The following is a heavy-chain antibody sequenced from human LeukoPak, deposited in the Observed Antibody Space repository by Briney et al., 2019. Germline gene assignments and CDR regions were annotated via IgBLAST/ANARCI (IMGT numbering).Heavy chain of an antibody. CDR2: INHSGST. V-gene: IGHV4-34*01. Sequence: SETLSLTRAVYGGSFSGYYWSWIRRPPGKGLEWIGEINHSGSTNYNPSLKSRVTISVDTSKNQFSLKLSSVTAADTAVYYCARGLPDGYNSYYFDYWGQGTLVTVSS. CDR1: GGSFSGYY. D-gene: IGHD5-24*01. CDR3: ARGLPDGYNSYYFDY. J-gene: IGHJ4*02.